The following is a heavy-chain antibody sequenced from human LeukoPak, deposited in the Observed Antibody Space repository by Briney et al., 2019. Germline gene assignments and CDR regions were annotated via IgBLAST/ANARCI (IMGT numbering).Heavy chain of an antibody. V-gene: IGHV4-30-4*08. D-gene: IGHD6-13*01. CDR2: IYYSGST. CDR3: ARVGQQLVNPLAKDYYYYYMDV. J-gene: IGHJ6*03. CDR1: GGSISSGDYY. Sequence: SQTLSLTCAVSGGSISSGDYYWSWIRQPPGKGLEWIGYIYYSGSTYYNPSLKSRVTISVDTSKNQFSLKLSSVTAADTAVYYCARVGQQLVNPLAKDYYYYYMDVWGKGTTVTVSS.